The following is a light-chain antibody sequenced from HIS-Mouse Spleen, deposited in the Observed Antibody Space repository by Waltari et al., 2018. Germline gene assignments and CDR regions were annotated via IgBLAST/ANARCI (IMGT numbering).Light chain of an antibody. CDR3: QQYGSSPRT. J-gene: IGKJ1*01. V-gene: IGKV3-20*01. CDR2: GAS. CDR1: QSVSSSY. Sequence: IVLTQSPGTLSLPNGERASLSCRASQSVSSSYLAWYQQKPGQAPRLLIYGASSRATGIPDRFSGSGSGTDFTLTISRLEPEDFAVYYCQQYGSSPRTFGQGTKVEIK.